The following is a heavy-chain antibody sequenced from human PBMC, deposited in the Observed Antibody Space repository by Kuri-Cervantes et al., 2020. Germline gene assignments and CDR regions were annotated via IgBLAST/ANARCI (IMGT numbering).Heavy chain of an antibody. CDR1: GFTFSSYG. V-gene: IGHV3-33*08. CDR2: IWYDGSNR. D-gene: IGHD1-26*01. J-gene: IGHJ4*02. CDR3: ARDTPPVGALGY. Sequence: GESLKISCAASGFTFSSYGMHWVRQAPGKGLEWVAVIWYDGSNRYYADSVKGRFTISRDNSKNTLYLQMNSLRAEDTAVYYCARDTPPVGALGYWGQGTLVT.